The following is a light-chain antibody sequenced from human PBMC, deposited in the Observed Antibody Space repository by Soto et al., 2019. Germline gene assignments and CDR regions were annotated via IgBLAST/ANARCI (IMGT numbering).Light chain of an antibody. J-gene: IGKJ5*01. CDR1: QGNSSD. CDR2: AAS. CDR3: QQRNTWPPIT. V-gene: IGKV1-9*01. Sequence: ASQGNSSDLAWYQQKPGKAPKLLIYAASTLQSGGPSRFSGSGSGTEFPLTISSLQPEDFALYYCQQRNTWPPITFGQGTRLEIK.